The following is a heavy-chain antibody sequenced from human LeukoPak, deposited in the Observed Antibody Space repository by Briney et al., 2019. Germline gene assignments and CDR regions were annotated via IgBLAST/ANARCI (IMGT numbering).Heavy chain of an antibody. CDR2: VNLQGST. CDR1: GGSITNTNY. CDR3: AREGGTYRPLDY. V-gene: IGHV4-4*02. Sequence: ASDTLSLTCDVSGGSITNTNYWTWVRQPPGKGLKWIGEVNLQGSTNYNPSLMGRVAISVDTSENHISLQLASVTAADTAVYYCAREGGTYRPLDYSGQGTLVTVSS. D-gene: IGHD1-1*01. J-gene: IGHJ4*02.